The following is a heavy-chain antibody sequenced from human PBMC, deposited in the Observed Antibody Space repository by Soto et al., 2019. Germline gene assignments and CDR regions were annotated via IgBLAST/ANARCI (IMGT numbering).Heavy chain of an antibody. Sequence: QVQVVQSGAEVKKPGSSVKVSCKVSGGIFTNNAISWVRQAPGQGLEWLGGVIPLFDTAYYAQIFRGRLRISADAATTTAYMELSGLTSADTAAYFCATGGHNDGYNFYHGMDVWGQGTTVTFS. J-gene: IGHJ6*02. CDR3: ATGGHNDGYNFYHGMDV. V-gene: IGHV1-69*01. CDR2: VIPLFDTA. CDR1: GGIFTNNA. D-gene: IGHD3-16*01.